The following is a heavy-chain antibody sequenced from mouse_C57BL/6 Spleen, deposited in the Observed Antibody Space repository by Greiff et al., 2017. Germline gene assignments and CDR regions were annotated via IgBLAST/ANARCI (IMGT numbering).Heavy chain of an antibody. J-gene: IGHJ4*01. Sequence: EVQLQQSGAELVRPGASVTLSCTASGFNFKDDYMHWVKQRPGQGLEWIGWIDPENGDTEYASKFQGEATITADTSSNTAYLHLSSLTSEDTAVYYCTSVSRAMDYWGQGTSVTVSS. CDR1: GFNFKDDY. V-gene: IGHV14-4*01. CDR3: TSVSRAMDY. CDR2: IDPENGDT.